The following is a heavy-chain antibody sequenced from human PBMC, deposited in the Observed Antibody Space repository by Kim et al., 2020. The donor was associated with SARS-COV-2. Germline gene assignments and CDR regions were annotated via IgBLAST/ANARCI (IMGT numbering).Heavy chain of an antibody. Sequence: ASVKVSCKASGYIFSNYAISWVRQAPGQGLEWMGWVSPYDGSTNYAQNFKGRVTLTTETSTSTAYMDLRTLTSEDTAVYYCVRLYPGYNYDGLDYWGQGT. CDR3: VRLYPGYNYDGLDY. J-gene: IGHJ4*02. V-gene: IGHV1-18*01. CDR2: VSPYDGST. CDR1: GYIFSNYA. D-gene: IGHD5-12*01.